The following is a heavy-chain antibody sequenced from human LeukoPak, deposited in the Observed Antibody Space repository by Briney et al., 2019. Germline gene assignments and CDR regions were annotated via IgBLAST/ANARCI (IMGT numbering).Heavy chain of an antibody. J-gene: IGHJ5*02. CDR3: ARGLVVPAAIGIYWFDP. V-gene: IGHV4-31*03. CDR1: GGSISSGGYY. Sequence: SETLSLTCTVSGGSISSGGYYWSWIRQHPGKGLEWIGYIYYSGSTYYNPSLKSRVTISVDTSKNQFSLKLSSVTAADTAVYYCARGLVVPAAIGIYWFDPWGQGTLVTVSS. CDR2: IYYSGST. D-gene: IGHD2-2*01.